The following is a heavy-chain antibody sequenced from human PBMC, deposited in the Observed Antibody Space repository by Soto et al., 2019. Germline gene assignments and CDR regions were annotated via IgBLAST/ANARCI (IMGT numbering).Heavy chain of an antibody. Sequence: SETLSLTCTVSGGSISSSSYYWGWIRQPPGKGLEWIGSIYYSGSTYYNPSLKSRVTISVDTSKNQFSLKLSSVTAADTAVYYCARHPPSNHFDDWGQGTLVTVSS. J-gene: IGHJ4*02. V-gene: IGHV4-39*01. CDR2: IYYSGST. CDR1: GGSISSSSYY. CDR3: ARHPPSNHFDD.